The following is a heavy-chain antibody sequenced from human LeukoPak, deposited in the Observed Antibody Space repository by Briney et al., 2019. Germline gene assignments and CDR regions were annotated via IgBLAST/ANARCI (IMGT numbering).Heavy chain of an antibody. Sequence: GGSLRLSCVASGFTFSNYLMNWVRQAPGRGLEWVSGISHSGSSIYYADSVKGRFTISRDNSKNTLYLQMDRLRVEDTAVYYCAMALDYWGQGTLVTVSS. CDR3: AMALDY. J-gene: IGHJ4*02. V-gene: IGHV3-23*01. CDR1: GFTFSNYL. CDR2: ISHSGSSI.